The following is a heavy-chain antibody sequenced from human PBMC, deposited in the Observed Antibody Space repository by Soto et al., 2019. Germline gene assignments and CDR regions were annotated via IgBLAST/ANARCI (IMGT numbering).Heavy chain of an antibody. CDR3: ARSIHGYSYGPFDY. CDR1: GGSVSSGSYY. Sequence: SETLSLTCTVSGGSVSSGSYYWSWIRQPPGKGLEWIGYIYYSGSTNYNPSLKSRVTISVDTSKNQFSLKLSSVTAADTAVYYCARSIHGYSYGPFDYWGQGTLVTVSS. V-gene: IGHV4-61*01. CDR2: IYYSGST. D-gene: IGHD5-18*01. J-gene: IGHJ4*02.